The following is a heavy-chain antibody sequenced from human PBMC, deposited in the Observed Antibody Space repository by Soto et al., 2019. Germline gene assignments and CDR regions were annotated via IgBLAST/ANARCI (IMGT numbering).Heavy chain of an antibody. D-gene: IGHD3-16*01. V-gene: IGHV4-38-2*02. Sequence: PAVTRSVARASRGDATVMGYCLPWFPQPQGKGLEWIGSIYHSGSTYYNPSLKSRVTISVDTSKNQFSLKLSSVTAADTRGYYCARDWGYYS. J-gene: IGHJ6*01. CDR3: ARDWGYYS. CDR1: GDATVMGYC. CDR2: IYHSGST.